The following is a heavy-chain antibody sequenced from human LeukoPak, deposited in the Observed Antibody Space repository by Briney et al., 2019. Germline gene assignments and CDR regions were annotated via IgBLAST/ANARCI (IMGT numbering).Heavy chain of an antibody. V-gene: IGHV4-38-2*02. CDR2: IYHSGST. CDR3: ARRVGGTSFRDY. Sequence: SETLSLTCTVSGYSISRSGYYWGWIRQPPGKGLEWIGNIYHSGSTYYNPSLESRVTISVDTSKNQFSLTLTSVTAADTAVYYCARRVGGTSFRDYWGQGTLVTVPS. D-gene: IGHD1-26*01. CDR1: GYSISRSGYY. J-gene: IGHJ4*02.